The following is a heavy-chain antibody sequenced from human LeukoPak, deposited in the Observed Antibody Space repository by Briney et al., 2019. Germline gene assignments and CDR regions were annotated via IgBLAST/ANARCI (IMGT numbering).Heavy chain of an antibody. D-gene: IGHD3-22*01. CDR2: INYSGST. CDR1: GGGSISSSNHY. V-gene: IGHV4-39*07. Sequence: SETLSLTCIVSGGGSISSSNHYWGWIRQPPGKGLEWIGSINYSGSTQYNPSLKSRVTISVDTSKNQFSLKLSSVTAADTAVYYCARASYYDSSGYYRRYYYGMDVWGQGTTVTVSS. CDR3: ARASYYDSSGYYRRYYYGMDV. J-gene: IGHJ6*02.